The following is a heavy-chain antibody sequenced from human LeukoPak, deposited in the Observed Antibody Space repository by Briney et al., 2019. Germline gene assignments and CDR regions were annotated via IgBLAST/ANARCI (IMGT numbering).Heavy chain of an antibody. CDR1: GYTFTGYY. Sequence: ASVKVSCKASGYTFTGYYMHWVRRAPGQGLEWMGWINPNSGGTNYAQKFQGRVTMTRDTSISTAYMELSRLRSDDTAVYYCARDQEELDQLLFFRFDPWGQGTLVTVSS. CDR3: ARDQEELDQLLFFRFDP. D-gene: IGHD2-2*01. CDR2: INPNSGGT. V-gene: IGHV1-2*02. J-gene: IGHJ5*02.